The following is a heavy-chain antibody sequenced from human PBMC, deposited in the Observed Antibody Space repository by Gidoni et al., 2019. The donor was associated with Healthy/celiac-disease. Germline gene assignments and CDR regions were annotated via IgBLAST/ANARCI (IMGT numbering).Heavy chain of an antibody. CDR2: ISYDGSNK. V-gene: IGHV3-30*18. D-gene: IGHD5-12*01. J-gene: IGHJ4*02. CDR1: GFTFSSYG. CDR3: AKVGEMATIPELQNYFDY. Sequence: QVQLVASGGGVVQPGRSLRLSCAASGFTFSSYGLHWVRQAPGKGLEWVAVISYDGSNKYYADSVKGRFTISRDNSKNTLYLQMNSLRAEDTAVYYCAKVGEMATIPELQNYFDYWGQGTLVTVSS.